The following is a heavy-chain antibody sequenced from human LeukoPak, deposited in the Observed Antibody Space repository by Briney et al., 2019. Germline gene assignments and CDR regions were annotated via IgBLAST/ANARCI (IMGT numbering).Heavy chain of an antibody. CDR1: GYTFTSYY. CDR2: INPNSGGT. V-gene: IGHV1-2*02. J-gene: IGHJ1*01. CDR3: ARALYYDSSGYYSSSYYYFQH. Sequence: GASVKVSCKASGYTFTSYYLHWVRQAPGQGLEWMRWINPNSGGTNYAQKFQGRVTMTRDTSISTAYMELSRLRSDDTAEYYCARALYYDSSGYYSSSYYYFQHWGQGTLVTVSS. D-gene: IGHD3-22*01.